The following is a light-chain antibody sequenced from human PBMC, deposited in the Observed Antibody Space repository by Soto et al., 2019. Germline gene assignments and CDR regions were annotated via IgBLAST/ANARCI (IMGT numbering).Light chain of an antibody. J-gene: IGLJ1*01. CDR1: SSDIGGYDY. V-gene: IGLV2-14*01. CDR3: TSYTSSSPCV. Sequence: QSALTQPASVSGSPGQSITISCTGTSSDIGGYDYVSWYQHHPGKAPKLLIFEVNNRPSGVSNRFSGSRSGNTASLTISGLQVEDEADYYCTSYTSSSPCVFGGGTKVTVL. CDR2: EVN.